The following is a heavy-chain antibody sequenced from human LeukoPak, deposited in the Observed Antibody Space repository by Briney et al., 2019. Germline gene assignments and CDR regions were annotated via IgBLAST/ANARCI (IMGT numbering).Heavy chain of an antibody. D-gene: IGHD3-16*02. CDR1: GFTFSNYA. CDR2: ISGSGGGT. CDR3: AKGRYDYVWGSYRL. V-gene: IGHV3-23*01. J-gene: IGHJ4*02. Sequence: PGGSLRLSCAASGFTFSNYAMSWVRQAPGKGLEWVSAISGSGGGTYYADSVKGRFTISRDNSKNTLYLQMNSLRAEDTAVYYCAKGRYDYVWGSYRLGGQGTLVTVSS.